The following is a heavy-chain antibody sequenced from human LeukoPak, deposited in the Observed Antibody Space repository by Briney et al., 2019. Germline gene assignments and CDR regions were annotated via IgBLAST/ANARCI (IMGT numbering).Heavy chain of an antibody. CDR1: GYSFTTYW. D-gene: IGHD2-15*01. Sequence: GESLRISCKGSGYSFTTYWISWVRQMPGKGLEWMGRIDPSNSYTNYSPSFQGHVTISTDKSISTAYLQWSSLKASDTAMYYCARGYCTRGSCLDDYWGQGTLVTVSS. CDR2: IDPSNSYT. CDR3: ARGYCTRGSCLDDY. V-gene: IGHV5-10-1*01. J-gene: IGHJ4*02.